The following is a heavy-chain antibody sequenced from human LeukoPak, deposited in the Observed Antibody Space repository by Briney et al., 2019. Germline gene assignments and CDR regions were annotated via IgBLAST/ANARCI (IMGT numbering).Heavy chain of an antibody. CDR1: GDSISSYY. V-gene: IGHV4-59*08. Sequence: SETLSLTCTVSGDSISSYYWSWIRQPSGKGLEWIGYIYYSRSTNYNPSLKSRVTISIDTSKNQFSLKLNSVTAADTAVYYCARHGANRQQLVMAFDIWGQGTMVTVSS. D-gene: IGHD6-13*01. J-gene: IGHJ3*02. CDR2: IYYSRST. CDR3: ARHGANRQQLVMAFDI.